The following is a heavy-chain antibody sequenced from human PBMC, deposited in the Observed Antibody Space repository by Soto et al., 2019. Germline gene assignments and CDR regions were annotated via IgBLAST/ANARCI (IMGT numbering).Heavy chain of an antibody. D-gene: IGHD3-22*01. V-gene: IGHV4-34*01. CDR3: ASGQYYYDSSGTPPGNAFDI. CDR1: GGSFRVYY. J-gene: IGHJ3*02. Sequence: SPFGDGDGGSFRVYYWSWIRQPTGNGTEWIGEINHRGSTNYNPSLKSRVTIPAPTSKNQFSLKRSSVHAAPTAVYYCASGQYYYDSSGTPPGNAFDIGGQGTMVT. CDR2: INHRGST.